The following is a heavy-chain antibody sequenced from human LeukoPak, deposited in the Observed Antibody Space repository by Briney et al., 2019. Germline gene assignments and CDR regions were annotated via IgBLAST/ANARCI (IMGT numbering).Heavy chain of an antibody. CDR1: GGSISSGGYY. Sequence: SETLSLTCTVSGGSISSGGYYWSWIRQHPGKGLEWIGYIYYSGSTYYNPSLKSRVTISVDTSKNQFSLKLSSVTAADTAVYYCARGATIFGVVATNWLDPWGQGTLVTVSS. CDR3: ARGATIFGVVATNWLDP. CDR2: IYYSGST. J-gene: IGHJ5*02. D-gene: IGHD3-3*01. V-gene: IGHV4-31*03.